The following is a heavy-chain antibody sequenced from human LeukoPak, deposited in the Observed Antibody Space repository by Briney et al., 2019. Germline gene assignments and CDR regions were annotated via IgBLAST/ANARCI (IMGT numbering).Heavy chain of an antibody. V-gene: IGHV3-21*01. CDR3: ATVLLGNYDILTGPLDY. CDR2: ISSSSDYI. Sequence: GESLRLSCAASGFTFRSYTMNWVRQAPGKGLEWVSCISSSSDYIYYAVSVKGRFTISRDNAKNSLSLQMNSLRAEDTAVYYCATVLLGNYDILTGPLDYWGQGTLVTVSS. CDR1: GFTFRSYT. D-gene: IGHD3-9*01. J-gene: IGHJ4*02.